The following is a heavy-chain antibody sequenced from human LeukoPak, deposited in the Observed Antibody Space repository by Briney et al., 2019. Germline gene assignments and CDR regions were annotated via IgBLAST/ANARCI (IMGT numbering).Heavy chain of an antibody. J-gene: IGHJ5*02. CDR2: INPNSGGT. Sequence: ASVKVSCKASGYTFTGYYMHWVRQAPGQGLEWMGWINPNSGGTNYAQKFQGRVTMTRDTSISTAYMELSRLRSDDTAVYYCARDRYRYGDYRFDPWGQGTLVTVSS. D-gene: IGHD4-17*01. CDR3: ARDRYRYGDYRFDP. V-gene: IGHV1-2*02. CDR1: GYTFTGYY.